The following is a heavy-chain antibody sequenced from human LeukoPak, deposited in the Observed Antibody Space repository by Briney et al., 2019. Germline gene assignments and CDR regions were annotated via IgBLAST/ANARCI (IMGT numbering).Heavy chain of an antibody. CDR2: INHSGST. CDR3: ANIIAADGS. CDR1: GGSSSSSNW. Sequence: SGTLSLTCAVSGGSSSSSNWWNWVRQPPGKGLEWIGEINHSGSTNYNPSLKSRVTISVDTSKNQFSLKLSSVTAADTAVYYCANIIAADGSWGQGTLVTVSS. J-gene: IGHJ4*02. V-gene: IGHV4-4*02. D-gene: IGHD6-13*01.